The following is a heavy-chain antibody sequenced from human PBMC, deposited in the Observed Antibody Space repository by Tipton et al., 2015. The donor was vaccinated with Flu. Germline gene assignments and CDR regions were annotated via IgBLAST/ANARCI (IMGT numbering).Heavy chain of an antibody. Sequence: GLVKPSETLSLTCTVSGGSISSYYWSWIRQPPGKGLEWIGYIYYSGSTNYNPSLKSRVTISVDTSKNQFSLKLSSVTAADTAVYYCARDSGRFLDPWGQGTLVTVSS. J-gene: IGHJ5*02. D-gene: IGHD1-26*01. CDR1: GGSISSYY. V-gene: IGHV4-59*01. CDR3: ARDSGRFLDP. CDR2: IYYSGST.